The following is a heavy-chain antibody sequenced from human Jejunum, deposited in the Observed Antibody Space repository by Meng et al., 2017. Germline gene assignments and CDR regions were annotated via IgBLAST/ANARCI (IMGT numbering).Heavy chain of an antibody. D-gene: IGHD2-15*01. J-gene: IGHJ4*02. CDR1: GFTFNTYV. CDR2: ITEYGVT. Sequence: GESLKISCATSGFTFNTYVLTWVRQAPGKGLEWVSTITEYGVTFYADSVKGRFTISRDNSKNTVYLQMNSLRAEDTAVYYCTRSDIIELVPELGVYWGQGTLVT. CDR3: TRSDIIELVPELGVY. V-gene: IGHV3-23*01.